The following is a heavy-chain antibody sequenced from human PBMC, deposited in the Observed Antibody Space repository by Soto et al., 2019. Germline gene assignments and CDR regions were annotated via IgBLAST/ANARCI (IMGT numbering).Heavy chain of an antibody. J-gene: IGHJ4*02. V-gene: IGHV2-5*01. Sequence: QITLKESGPTLVKPTQTLTLTCTFSGFSLSTGGVGVGWIRQPPGKALEWLADIFLNNVERYSPSLKSRLTITQDTSKNQVVLTMTNMDPVDTAKYYCAHSGKLYVHVWGTYRATPWYFDYWGQEALVTVSS. CDR3: AHSGKLYVHVWGTYRATPWYFDY. CDR1: GFSLSTGGVG. CDR2: IFLNNVE. D-gene: IGHD3-16*02.